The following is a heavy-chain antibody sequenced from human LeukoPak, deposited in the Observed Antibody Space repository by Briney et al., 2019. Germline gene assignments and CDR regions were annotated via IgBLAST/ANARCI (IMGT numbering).Heavy chain of an antibody. CDR2: IYYSGST. Sequence: PSETLSLTCTVSGGSISSSSYYCGWIRQPPGKGLEWIGSIYYSGSTYYNPSLKSRVTISVDTSRNQFSLKLSSVTAADTAVYYCARGHYVVVPAADDAFDIWGQGTMVTVYS. CDR1: GGSISSSSYY. D-gene: IGHD2-2*01. J-gene: IGHJ3*02. V-gene: IGHV4-39*07. CDR3: ARGHYVVVPAADDAFDI.